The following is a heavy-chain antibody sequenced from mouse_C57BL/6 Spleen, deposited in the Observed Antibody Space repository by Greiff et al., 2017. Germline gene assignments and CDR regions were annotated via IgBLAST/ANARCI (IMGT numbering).Heavy chain of an antibody. V-gene: IGHV1-61*01. CDR3: ARSGGTRYYAMDY. D-gene: IGHD3-1*01. CDR1: GYTFTSYW. J-gene: IGHJ4*01. Sequence: QVQLQQPGAELVRPGSSVKLSCKASGYTFTSYWMDWVKQRPGQGLEWIGNIYPSDSETHYNQKFKDKATLTVDKSSSTAYMQLSSLTSEDSAVYYCARSGGTRYYAMDYWGQGTSVTVSS. CDR2: IYPSDSET.